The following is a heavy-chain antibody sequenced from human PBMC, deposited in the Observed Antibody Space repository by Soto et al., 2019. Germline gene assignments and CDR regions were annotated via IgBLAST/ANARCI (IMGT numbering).Heavy chain of an antibody. Sequence: ASVKVSCKASGYTLTGYYMHWVRQAPGQGLEWMGWINPNSGGTNYAQKFQGWVTMTRDTSISTAYMELSRLRSDDTAVYYCARDRGSSWYRGADYYGMDVWGQGTKVTVYS. CDR2: INPNSGGT. D-gene: IGHD6-13*01. J-gene: IGHJ6*02. CDR3: ARDRGSSWYRGADYYGMDV. CDR1: GYTLTGYY. V-gene: IGHV1-2*04.